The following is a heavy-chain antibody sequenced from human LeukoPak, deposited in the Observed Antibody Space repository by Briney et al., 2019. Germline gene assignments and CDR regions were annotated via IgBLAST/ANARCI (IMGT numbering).Heavy chain of an antibody. D-gene: IGHD6-13*01. V-gene: IGHV3-9*03. CDR3: EKAGGRSSCYYFAY. J-gene: IGHJ4*02. Sequence: PGGSLRLSCAASGFTFDDYAMHWVRQAPGKGLEWVSGISWNSGSIGYADSVKGRFTISRDNAKNSLYLQMNSLRAEDMALYYCEKAGGRSSCYYFAYWGKETRVTVPS. CDR2: ISWNSGSI. CDR1: GFTFDDYA.